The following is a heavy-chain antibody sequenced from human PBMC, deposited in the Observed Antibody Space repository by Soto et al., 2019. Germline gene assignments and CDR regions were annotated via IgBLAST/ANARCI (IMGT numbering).Heavy chain of an antibody. J-gene: IGHJ4*02. CDR1: GYTFTGYY. CDR2: INPNSGGT. Sequence: GASVKVSCKASGYTFTGYYMHWVRQAPGQGLEWMGWINPNSGGTNYAQKFQGRVTMTRDTSISTAYMELSRLRSDDTAVYYCATTRDGYNWGFDYWGQGTLVTVSS. CDR3: ATTRDGYNWGFDY. D-gene: IGHD5-12*01. V-gene: IGHV1-2*02.